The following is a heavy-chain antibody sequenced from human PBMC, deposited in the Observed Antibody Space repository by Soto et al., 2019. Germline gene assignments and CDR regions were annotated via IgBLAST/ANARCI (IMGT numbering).Heavy chain of an antibody. J-gene: IGHJ4*02. Sequence: GGSLRLSCAASGFSFTGHAMAWVRQAPGKGLEWVAGIGNSGGSINYAASVKGRFTISKDNSKNTLYLQMSGLRAEDTAVYYCARGVTDFYDSSGYLDYWGQGNLVTVSS. D-gene: IGHD3-22*01. CDR2: IGNSGGSI. CDR1: GFSFTGHA. CDR3: ARGVTDFYDSSGYLDY. V-gene: IGHV3-23*01.